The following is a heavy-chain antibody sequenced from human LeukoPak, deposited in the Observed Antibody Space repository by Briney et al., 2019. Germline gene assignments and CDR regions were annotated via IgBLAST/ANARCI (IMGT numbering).Heavy chain of an antibody. CDR2: IYQSGKT. CDR1: GYSISSGYY. J-gene: IGHJ4*02. D-gene: IGHD6-13*01. V-gene: IGHV4-38-2*02. CDR3: ARGLPGGQLSRYDY. Sequence: PSETLSLTCSVSGYSISSGYYWGWIRQPPGKGLVWMGIIYQSGKTYCNPSLESRVTISVDTSKNQFSLKMNSMTAADTAMYYCARGLPGGQLSRYDYWGQGTLVTVSS.